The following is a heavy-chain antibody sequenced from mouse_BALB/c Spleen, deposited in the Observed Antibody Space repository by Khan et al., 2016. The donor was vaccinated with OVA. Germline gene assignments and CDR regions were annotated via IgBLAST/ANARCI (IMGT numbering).Heavy chain of an antibody. CDR3: AKIYYGNSDAMDY. J-gene: IGHJ4*01. CDR2: IYPGSGST. V-gene: IGHV1-81*01. CDR1: GYTFTDYV. Sequence: QVQLQQSGPELVKPGASVKMSCKASGYTFTDYVISWVKQRTGQGLEWIGEIYPGSGSTYYNEKFKGKATLTADTSSKTAYMQLSSLTSEDSAVYFCAKIYYGNSDAMDYWGQGTSVTVSS. D-gene: IGHD2-1*01.